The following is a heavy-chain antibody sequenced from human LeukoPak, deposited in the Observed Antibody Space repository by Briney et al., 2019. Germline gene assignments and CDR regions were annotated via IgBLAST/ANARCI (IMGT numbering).Heavy chain of an antibody. D-gene: IGHD2-15*01. V-gene: IGHV1-2*02. Sequence: ASVKVSCKASGYTFTGYYIHWVRQAPGQGLEWMGWINPNSGDTNYAQEFQGRVTMTGDTSISTAYMELSRLRSDDTAVYFCAREADSGGRWYYTRFFDFWGQGNLVTVSS. J-gene: IGHJ4*02. CDR3: AREADSGGRWYYTRFFDF. CDR2: INPNSGDT. CDR1: GYTFTGYY.